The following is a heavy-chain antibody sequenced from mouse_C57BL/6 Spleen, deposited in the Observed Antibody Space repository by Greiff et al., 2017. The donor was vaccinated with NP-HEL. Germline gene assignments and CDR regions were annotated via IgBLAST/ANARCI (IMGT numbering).Heavy chain of an antibody. Sequence: VNVVESGPGLVQPSQSLSITCTVSGFSLTSYGVHWVRQSPGKGLEWLGVIWSGGSTDYNAAFISRLSISKDNSKSQVFFKMNSLQADDTAIYYCARNGYDYDGPWFAYWGQGTLVTVSA. D-gene: IGHD2-4*01. CDR3: ARNGYDYDGPWFAY. V-gene: IGHV2-2*01. J-gene: IGHJ3*01. CDR2: IWSGGST. CDR1: GFSLTSYG.